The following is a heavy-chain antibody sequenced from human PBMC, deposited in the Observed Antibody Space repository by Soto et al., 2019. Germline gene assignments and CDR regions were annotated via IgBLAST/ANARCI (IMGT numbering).Heavy chain of an antibody. V-gene: IGHV3-30-3*01. Sequence: QVQLVESGGGVVQPGRSLRLSCAASGFTFSSYAMHWVRQAPGKGLEWVAVISYDGSNKYYADSVKGRFTISRENSKNTLYLQMNSLRAEDTAVYYCARGLADITMIVVVIPILDYWGQGTLVTVSS. D-gene: IGHD3-22*01. CDR2: ISYDGSNK. J-gene: IGHJ4*02. CDR3: ARGLADITMIVVVIPILDY. CDR1: GFTFSSYA.